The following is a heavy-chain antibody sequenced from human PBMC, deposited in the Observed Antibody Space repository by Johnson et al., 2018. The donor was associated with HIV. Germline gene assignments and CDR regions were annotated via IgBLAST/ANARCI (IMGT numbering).Heavy chain of an antibody. CDR1: GFTFSSYA. Sequence: LVQPGGSLRLSCAASGFTFSSYAMNWVRQAPGKGLKWVSSISGSGGSTYYADSVKGRFTISRDNSKNTLYLQMNSLRADDTAVYYCAKDPSTVTTFYAFDICGQGTMVTVSS. CDR2: ISGSGGST. CDR3: AKDPSTVTTFYAFDI. D-gene: IGHD4-17*01. V-gene: IGHV3-23*01. J-gene: IGHJ3*02.